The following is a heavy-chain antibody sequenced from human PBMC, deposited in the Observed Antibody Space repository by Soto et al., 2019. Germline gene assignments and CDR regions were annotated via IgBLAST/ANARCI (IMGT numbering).Heavy chain of an antibody. D-gene: IGHD3-16*01. CDR2: ISYDGSNK. V-gene: IGHV3-30*18. Sequence: VPLVESGGGVVQPGRSLRLSCAASGFTFSSYGMHWVRQAPGKGLEWVAVISYDGSNKYYADSVKGRFTISRDNSKNTLYLQMNSLRAEDTAVYYCAKKGEGYAPFDYWGQGTLVTVSS. CDR3: AKKGEGYAPFDY. CDR1: GFTFSSYG. J-gene: IGHJ4*02.